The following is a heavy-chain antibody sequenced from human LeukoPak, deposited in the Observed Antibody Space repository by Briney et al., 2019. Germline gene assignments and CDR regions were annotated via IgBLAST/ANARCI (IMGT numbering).Heavy chain of an antibody. CDR1: GGSFSGYY. V-gene: IGHV4-34*01. J-gene: IGHJ6*03. Sequence: SETLSLTCAGYGGSFSGYYWSWIRQPPGKWLEWIGEINHSGSTNYNPSLKSRVTISVDTSKNQFSLKLSSVTAADTAVYYCARHYKAVAAFYYYYYYMDVWGKGTTVTISS. CDR3: ARHYKAVAAFYYYYYYMDV. CDR2: INHSGST. D-gene: IGHD6-19*01.